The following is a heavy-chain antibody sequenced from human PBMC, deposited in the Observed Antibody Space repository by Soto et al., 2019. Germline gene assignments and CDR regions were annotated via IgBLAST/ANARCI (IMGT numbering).Heavy chain of an antibody. CDR1: GFTFSSYA. J-gene: IGHJ5*02. D-gene: IGHD4-4*01. Sequence: GGSLRLSCAASGFTFSSYAMSWVRQAPGKGLEWVSGISGSGGNAYYAESVKGRLTISRDNSKNTLYLQMNSLRVEDTAVYYCAKGGQYNSNMGFDPWGQGTLVTVSS. V-gene: IGHV3-23*01. CDR3: AKGGQYNSNMGFDP. CDR2: ISGSGGNA.